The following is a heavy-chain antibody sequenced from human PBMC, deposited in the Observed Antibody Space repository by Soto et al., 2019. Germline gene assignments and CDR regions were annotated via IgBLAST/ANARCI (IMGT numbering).Heavy chain of an antibody. CDR3: ARQWGTVRRDAFDI. Sequence: PSETLSLTCTVSGGSISSYYWSWIRQPAGKGPEWIGRIYTSGSTNYNPSLKSRVTMSVDTSKNQFSLKLSSVTAADKAVYYCARQWGTVRRDAFDIWGQGTMVTVSS. CDR1: GGSISSYY. D-gene: IGHD4-17*01. CDR2: IYTSGST. V-gene: IGHV4-4*07. J-gene: IGHJ3*02.